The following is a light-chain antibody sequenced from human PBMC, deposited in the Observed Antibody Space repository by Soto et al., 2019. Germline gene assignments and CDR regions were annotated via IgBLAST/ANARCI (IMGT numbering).Light chain of an antibody. CDR3: SSYTDSNTVL. CDR2: EVV. CDR1: SSDVGGYNY. Sequence: QSALTQPASVSGSPGQSITISCTGTSSDVGGYNYVSWYQHHPGKAPKLIIYEVVNRPSGISNRFSGSKSGNTASLAISGLQAEDEADYYCSSYTDSNTVLFGGGTKVTVL. J-gene: IGLJ2*01. V-gene: IGLV2-14*01.